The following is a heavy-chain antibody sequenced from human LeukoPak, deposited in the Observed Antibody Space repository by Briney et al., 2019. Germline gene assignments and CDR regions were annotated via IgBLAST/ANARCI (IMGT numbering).Heavy chain of an antibody. CDR3: ARGIAAAAPDDAFDI. V-gene: IGHV1-69*05. Sequence: SVKVSCKASGGTFSSYAISWVRQAPGQGLEWMGGIIPIFGTANYAQKFQGRVTITTDESTSTAYMELSSLRSEDTAVYYCARGIAAAAPDDAFDIWGQGTMVTVSS. J-gene: IGHJ3*02. CDR1: GGTFSSYA. CDR2: IIPIFGTA. D-gene: IGHD6-13*01.